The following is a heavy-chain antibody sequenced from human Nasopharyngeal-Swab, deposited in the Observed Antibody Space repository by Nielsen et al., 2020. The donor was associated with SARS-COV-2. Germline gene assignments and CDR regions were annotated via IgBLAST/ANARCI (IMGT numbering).Heavy chain of an antibody. CDR3: ASPSRDYSSGWYRTYYYYYGMDV. CDR2: IYHSGST. D-gene: IGHD6-19*01. J-gene: IGHJ6*02. CDR1: GGSISSGGYS. V-gene: IGHV4-30-2*01. Sequence: SETLSLTCAVSGGSISSGGYSWSWIRQPPGKGLEWIGYIYHSGSTYYNPSLKSRVTISVDTSKNQFSLKLSSVTAADTAVYYCASPSRDYSSGWYRTYYYYYGMDVWGQGTTVTVSS.